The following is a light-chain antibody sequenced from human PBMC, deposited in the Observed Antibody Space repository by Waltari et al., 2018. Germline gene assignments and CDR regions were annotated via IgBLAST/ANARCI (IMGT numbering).Light chain of an antibody. Sequence: SYELTQPSSVSVSPGQTDRITCSGDVLAKKYARWFQQKPGQAPVVVIYKDRERPSGIPERFSGSSSGTTVTLTISGAQVEDEGDYYCYSATDNYRVFGGGTKLTVL. V-gene: IGLV3-27*01. CDR2: KDR. CDR1: VLAKKY. CDR3: YSATDNYRV. J-gene: IGLJ3*02.